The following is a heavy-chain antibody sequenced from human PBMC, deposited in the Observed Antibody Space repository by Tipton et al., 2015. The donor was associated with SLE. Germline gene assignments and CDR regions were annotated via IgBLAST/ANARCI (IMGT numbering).Heavy chain of an antibody. J-gene: IGHJ4*02. CDR3: ARHGGIMVELRGWVDY. CDR2: IYTSGST. Sequence: TLSLSCAVYGGSFSGYYWSWIRQPAGKGLEWIGRIYTSGSTNYNPSLKSRVTMSVDTSKNQFSLKLSSVTAADTAVYYCARHGGIMVELRGWVDYWGQGTLVTVSS. V-gene: IGHV4-59*10. CDR1: GGSFSGYY. D-gene: IGHD1-7*01.